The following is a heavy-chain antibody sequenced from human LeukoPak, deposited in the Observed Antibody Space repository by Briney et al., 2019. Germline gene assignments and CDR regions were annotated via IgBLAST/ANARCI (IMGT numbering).Heavy chain of an antibody. Sequence: PGGSLRLSCSASGFTFRDYAMHWVRQAPGKGLEYVSAISSDATSPYYADSVKGRFAISRDNSKNMLYLQMGSLRVEDTAVYHCVKTTTKFYYEYWGQGTRVTVSS. CDR3: VKTTTKFYYEY. D-gene: IGHD4-17*01. CDR1: GFTFRDYA. J-gene: IGHJ4*02. V-gene: IGHV3-64D*06. CDR2: ISSDATSP.